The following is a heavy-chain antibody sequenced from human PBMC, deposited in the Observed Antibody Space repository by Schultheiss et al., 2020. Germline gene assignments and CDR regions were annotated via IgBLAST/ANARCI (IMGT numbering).Heavy chain of an antibody. D-gene: IGHD6-19*01. Sequence: CGSLRLSCAASGFTFSSYAMSWVRQAPGKGLEWVSGISWNSGSIGYADSVKGRFTISRDNAKNSLYLQMNSLRAEDTAVYYCARPQVAVAATWGQGTLVTVSS. V-gene: IGHV3-20*04. J-gene: IGHJ4*02. CDR2: ISWNSGSI. CDR3: ARPQVAVAAT. CDR1: GFTFSSYA.